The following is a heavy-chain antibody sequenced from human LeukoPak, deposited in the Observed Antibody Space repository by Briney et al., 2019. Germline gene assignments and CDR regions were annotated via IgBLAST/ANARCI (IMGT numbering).Heavy chain of an antibody. CDR2: IYSGGST. CDR1: GFTFSSYG. Sequence: GGTLRLSCAASGFTFSSYGMSWVRQAPGKGLEWVSVIYSGGSTYYADSVKGRFTISRDNSKNTLYLQMNSLRAEDTAVYYCAGYVWGTGYFDYWGQGTLVTVSS. V-gene: IGHV3-53*01. CDR3: AGYVWGTGYFDY. D-gene: IGHD3-16*01. J-gene: IGHJ4*02.